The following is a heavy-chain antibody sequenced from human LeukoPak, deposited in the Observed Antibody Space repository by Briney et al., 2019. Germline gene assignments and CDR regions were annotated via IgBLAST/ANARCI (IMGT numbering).Heavy chain of an antibody. J-gene: IGHJ5*02. CDR2: ISGSGGST. Sequence: PGGSLRLSCAASGFTFSSYAMSWVRQAPGKGLEWVSAISGSGGSTYYADSVKGRSTISRDNSKNTLYLQMNSLRAEDTAVYYCAKDQRKKGITMVRGVIIPWFDPWGQGTLVTVSS. D-gene: IGHD3-10*01. V-gene: IGHV3-23*01. CDR3: AKDQRKKGITMVRGVIIPWFDP. CDR1: GFTFSSYA.